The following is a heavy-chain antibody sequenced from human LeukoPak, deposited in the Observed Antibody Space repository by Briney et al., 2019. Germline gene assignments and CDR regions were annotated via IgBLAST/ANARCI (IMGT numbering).Heavy chain of an antibody. CDR1: AGSIISSSYY. V-gene: IGHV4-39*01. CDR3: ASHRTPSRITIFGVVRYYFDH. CDR2: IYYSGST. D-gene: IGHD3-3*01. J-gene: IGHJ4*02. Sequence: SETLSLTCTVSAGSIISSSYYCDWLRQPPGKGLEWIGSIYYSGSTYYNPSLKSRVTISVDTSKNQFSLKLSSVTAADTSVYYCASHRTPSRITIFGVVRYYFDHWGQGTLVTVSS.